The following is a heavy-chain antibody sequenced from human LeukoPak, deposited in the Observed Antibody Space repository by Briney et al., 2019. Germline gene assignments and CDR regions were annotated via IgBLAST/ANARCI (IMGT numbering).Heavy chain of an antibody. CDR3: THDTVTTAFDY. D-gene: IGHD4-11*01. V-gene: IGHV2-70*12. Sequence: KGSGPALVKPTQTLTLTCTVSGFSLSTRGMSVSWIRQPPGKALEWLARIDWSDEEHYNSSLTTRLTVSKDSSKNQVVLSMTNMSPVDTATYYCTHDTVTTAFDYWGQGTLVTVSS. CDR1: GFSLSTRGMS. J-gene: IGHJ4*02. CDR2: IDWSDEE.